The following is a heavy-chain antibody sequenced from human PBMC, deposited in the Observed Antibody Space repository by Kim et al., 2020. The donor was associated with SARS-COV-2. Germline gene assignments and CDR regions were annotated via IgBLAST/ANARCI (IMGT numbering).Heavy chain of an antibody. CDR3: ARRIVTAAGLRLYYQHGMDV. CDR2: INTNTGNP. V-gene: IGHV7-4-1*02. Sequence: ASVKVSCKASGYNLINYAINWVRQAPGQGLEWMGWINTNTGNPIYAQGFTGRFVFSLDTSVSTAYLQISSLRAEDTAVYFCARRIVTAAGLRLYYQHGMDVWGQGTSVTVSS. J-gene: IGHJ6*02. CDR1: GYNLINYA. D-gene: IGHD6-13*01.